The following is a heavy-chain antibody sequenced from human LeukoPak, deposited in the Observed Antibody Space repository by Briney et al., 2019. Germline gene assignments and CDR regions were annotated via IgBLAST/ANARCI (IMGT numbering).Heavy chain of an antibody. CDR2: IIPMFTSA. CDR3: ARGRNSSFDSAFDY. J-gene: IGHJ4*02. D-gene: IGHD5-12*01. Sequence: ASVTVSCKASGGTFTTHGIRWVRPAPGQGLEWMGGIIPMFTSANLAQRFQGRVTITADKSTSTAYMELSSLRSEDTAVYYCARGRNSSFDSAFDYWGQGTLVTVSS. CDR1: GGTFTTHG. V-gene: IGHV1-69*06.